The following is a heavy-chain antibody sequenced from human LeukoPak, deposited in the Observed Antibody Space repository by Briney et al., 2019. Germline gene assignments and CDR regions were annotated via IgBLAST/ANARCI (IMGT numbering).Heavy chain of an antibody. D-gene: IGHD3-10*01. V-gene: IGHV4-61*01. CDR2: IYYSGST. J-gene: IGHJ4*02. CDR3: ARDYRGVIDY. CDR1: GGSISSSSYY. Sequence: SETLSLTCTVSGGSISSSSYYWSWIRQPPGKGLEWIGYIYYSGSTNYNPSLKSRVTISVDTSKNQFSLKLSSVTAADTAVYYCARDYRGVIDYWGQGTLVTVSS.